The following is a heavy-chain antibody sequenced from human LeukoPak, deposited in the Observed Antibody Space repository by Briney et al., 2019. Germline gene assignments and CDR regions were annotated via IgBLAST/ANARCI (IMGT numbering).Heavy chain of an antibody. CDR1: GFIFSSYS. CDR3: AKEAARFGELAGAFDI. Sequence: KPGGSLRLSCAASGFIFSSYSMNWVRQAPGKGLEWVSYINDNSDNILYADSVKGRFTISRDNAKNSVYLQMNSLRAEDTALYYCAKEAARFGELAGAFDIWGQGTMVTVSS. V-gene: IGHV3-21*04. J-gene: IGHJ3*02. CDR2: INDNSDNI. D-gene: IGHD3-10*01.